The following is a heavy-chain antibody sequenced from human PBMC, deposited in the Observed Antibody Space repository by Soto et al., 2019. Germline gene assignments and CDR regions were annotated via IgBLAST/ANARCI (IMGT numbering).Heavy chain of an antibody. Sequence: PGESLKISCKGSGYSFTKYWIGWVRQMPGKGLEWMAIIYPDESDTRYSPSFQGQVTISADKSISTAYFQMDSLRPEDTAVYYFARDGAGISMFAVYYYYGMDVWGQGTTVTVSS. CDR2: IYPDESDT. CDR3: ARDGAGISMFAVYYYYGMDV. D-gene: IGHD3-10*01. J-gene: IGHJ6*02. CDR1: GYSFTKYW. V-gene: IGHV5-51*01.